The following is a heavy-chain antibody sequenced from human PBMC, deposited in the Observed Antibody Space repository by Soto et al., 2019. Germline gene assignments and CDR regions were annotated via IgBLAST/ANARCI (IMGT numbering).Heavy chain of an antibody. V-gene: IGHV4-59*01. D-gene: IGHD6-13*01. CDR1: GGSISDYY. CDR2: VHYSGST. CDR3: AREVRDSRTWYFDY. Sequence: PSETLSLTCTVSGGSISDYYWSWIRQPPGKELEWIGYVHYSGSTLYNPSLKNRATISVDKSKNQFSLKLSSVTAADTALYFCAREVRDSRTWYFDYWGQGTMVTVS. J-gene: IGHJ4*02.